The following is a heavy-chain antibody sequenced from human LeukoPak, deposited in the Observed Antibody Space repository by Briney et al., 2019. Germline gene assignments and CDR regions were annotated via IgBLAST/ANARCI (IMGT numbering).Heavy chain of an antibody. D-gene: IGHD3-10*01. Sequence: SETLSLTCAIYVGSFSGYYWNWIRQPPGKGLEWIGEINHSGSTNYNSSLKSRVTISVDTSKSQFSLKLSSVTAADTAVYYCARGYYGSGSHCCHMDVWGKGTTITVS. J-gene: IGHJ6*03. CDR3: ARGYYGSGSHCCHMDV. V-gene: IGHV4-34*01. CDR2: INHSGST. CDR1: VGSFSGYY.